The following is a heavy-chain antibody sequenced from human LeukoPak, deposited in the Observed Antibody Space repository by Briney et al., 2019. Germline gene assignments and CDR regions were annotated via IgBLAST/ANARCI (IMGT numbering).Heavy chain of an antibody. Sequence: GASVKVSCKASGGTFSSYAISWVRQAPGQGLEWMGGIIPIFGTANYAQEFQGRVTITADESTSTAYMELSSLRSEDTAVYYCARLDTAMALGDWGQGTLVTVSS. J-gene: IGHJ4*02. CDR2: IIPIFGTA. CDR1: GGTFSSYA. D-gene: IGHD5-18*01. CDR3: ARLDTAMALGD. V-gene: IGHV1-69*13.